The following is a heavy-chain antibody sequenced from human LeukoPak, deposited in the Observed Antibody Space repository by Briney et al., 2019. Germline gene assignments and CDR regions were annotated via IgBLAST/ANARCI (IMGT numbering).Heavy chain of an antibody. CDR3: ARQTYDFWSGCYTVDY. D-gene: IGHD3-3*01. Sequence: SPSETLSLTCTVSVGSITSYYWSWIRQPPGKGLEWIEYIYYSGSTNYNPSLKSRVTISVDTSKNQFSLKLSSVTAADTAVYYCARQTYDFWSGCYTVDYWGQGTLVTVSS. J-gene: IGHJ4*02. V-gene: IGHV4-59*08. CDR2: IYYSGST. CDR1: VGSITSYY.